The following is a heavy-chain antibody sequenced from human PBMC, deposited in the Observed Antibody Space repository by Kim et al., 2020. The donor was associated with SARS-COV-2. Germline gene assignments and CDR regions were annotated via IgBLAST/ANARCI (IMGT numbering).Heavy chain of an antibody. J-gene: IGHJ6*02. CDR3: GRGLRGYYGMDV. V-gene: IGHV3-74*03. Sequence: TSADSVKGRFTITRDNAKNTLFLQMNRLGDDDAAVYCCGRGLRGYYGMDVWGQGTTVAVSS. D-gene: IGHD3-10*01.